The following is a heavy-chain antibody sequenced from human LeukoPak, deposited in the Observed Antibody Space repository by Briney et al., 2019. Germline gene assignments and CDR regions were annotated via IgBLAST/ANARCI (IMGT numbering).Heavy chain of an antibody. CDR2: IIPIFGTA. D-gene: IGHD3-22*01. V-gene: IGHV1-69*05. CDR3: ARAHYYDSSGYYTEAFDI. Sequence: SVKVSCKASGGTFSSYAISWVRQAPGQGLEWTGGIIPIFGTANYAQKFQGRVTITTDESTSTAYMELSSLRSEDTAVYYCARAHYYDSSGYYTEAFDIWGQGTMVTVSS. J-gene: IGHJ3*02. CDR1: GGTFSSYA.